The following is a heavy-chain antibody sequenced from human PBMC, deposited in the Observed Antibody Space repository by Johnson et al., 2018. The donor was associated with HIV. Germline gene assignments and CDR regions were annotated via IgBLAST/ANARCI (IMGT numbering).Heavy chain of an antibody. Sequence: VQLVESGGGVVQPGGSLRLSCAASGFTFSSYWMSWVRQAPGKGLEWVANIKQDGSEKYYVDSVKGRFTISRDNSKNTLYLQMNSLRAEDTAVYYCASSWGNAFDIWGQGTMVTVSS. D-gene: IGHD7-27*01. CDR2: IKQDGSEK. J-gene: IGHJ3*02. V-gene: IGHV3-7*02. CDR1: GFTFSSYW. CDR3: ASSWGNAFDI.